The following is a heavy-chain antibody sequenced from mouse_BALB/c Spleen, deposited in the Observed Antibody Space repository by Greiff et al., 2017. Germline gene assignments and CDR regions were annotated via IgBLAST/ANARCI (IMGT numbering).Heavy chain of an antibody. CDR3: VRGLGFLAWFAY. J-gene: IGHJ3*01. V-gene: IGHV2-9-2*01. CDR1: GFSLTSYD. Sequence: QVQLQQSGPGLVAPSQSLSITCTVSGFSLTSYDISWIRQPPGKGLEWLGVIWTGGGTNYNSAFMSRLSISKDNSKSQVFLKMNSLQTDDTAIYYCVRGLGFLAWFAYWGQGTLVTVSA. CDR2: IWTGGGT.